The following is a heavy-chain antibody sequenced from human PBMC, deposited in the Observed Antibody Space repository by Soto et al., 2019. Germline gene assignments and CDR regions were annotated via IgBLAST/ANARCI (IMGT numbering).Heavy chain of an antibody. J-gene: IGHJ6*02. V-gene: IGHV3-23*01. CDR1: GFTFSSCA. Sequence: GVSLRLSFAASGFTFSSCAMGWVRQAPGKGLEWVSDIIDSGGSTYYADSVKGRFTISRDNSKNTLYLQMDNLRTEDTALYYCERGNLDVWGQGTTVTVSS. CDR2: IIDSGGST. D-gene: IGHD1-1*01. CDR3: ERGNLDV.